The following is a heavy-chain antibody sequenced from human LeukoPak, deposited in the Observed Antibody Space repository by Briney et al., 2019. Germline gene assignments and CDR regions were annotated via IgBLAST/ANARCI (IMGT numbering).Heavy chain of an antibody. Sequence: ASVKVSCKASGYTFTSYYMHWVRQAPGQGLEWMGIINPSGGSTSYAQKFQGRVTMTRDTSTSTVYMELSSLRSEDTAVYYCARARNWNDPAPNMDVWGQGTTVTVSS. V-gene: IGHV1-46*01. J-gene: IGHJ6*02. CDR2: INPSGGST. D-gene: IGHD1-1*01. CDR1: GYTFTSYY. CDR3: ARARNWNDPAPNMDV.